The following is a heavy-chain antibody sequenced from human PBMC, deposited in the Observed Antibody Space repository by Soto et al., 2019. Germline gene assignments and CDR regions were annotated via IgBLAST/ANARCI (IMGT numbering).Heavy chain of an antibody. J-gene: IGHJ3*02. CDR1: GGSFSSDY. Sequence: PSETLSLTCAVYGGSFSSDYWSWIRQPPGKGLEWIGEISHSGSTNYSPSLKSRVTVSVDTSKNQFSLRLSSVTAADTAVYYCARGRGGTYDAFDIWGQGTLVTVSS. D-gene: IGHD1-26*01. CDR2: ISHSGST. CDR3: ARGRGGTYDAFDI. V-gene: IGHV4-34*01.